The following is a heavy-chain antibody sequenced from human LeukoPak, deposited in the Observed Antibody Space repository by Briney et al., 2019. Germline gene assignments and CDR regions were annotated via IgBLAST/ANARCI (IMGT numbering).Heavy chain of an antibody. D-gene: IGHD6-13*01. CDR2: IYYSGST. CDR3: ASISSSWYSNWFDP. CDR1: GGSISSYY. V-gene: IGHV4-59*01. Sequence: PSETLSLTCTVSGGSISSYYWSWIRQPPGKGLEWIGYIYYSGSTYYNPSLKSRVTISVDTSKNQFSLKLSSVTAADTAVYYCASISSSWYSNWFDPWGQGTLVTVSS. J-gene: IGHJ5*02.